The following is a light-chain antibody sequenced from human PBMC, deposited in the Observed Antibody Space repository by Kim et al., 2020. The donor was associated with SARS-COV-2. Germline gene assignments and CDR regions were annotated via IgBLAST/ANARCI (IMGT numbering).Light chain of an antibody. J-gene: IGLJ2*01. CDR1: TFTKKY. CDR3: LSPDTSGTWV. V-gene: IGLV3-16*01. Sequence: VPLGQMARINCAAETFTKKYAYWYKQRPGRFPVLVIYKDTERPSGIPERFSASTSGTVVTLTISGVQAEGEADYYCLSPDTSGTWVFGGGTQLTVL. CDR2: KDT.